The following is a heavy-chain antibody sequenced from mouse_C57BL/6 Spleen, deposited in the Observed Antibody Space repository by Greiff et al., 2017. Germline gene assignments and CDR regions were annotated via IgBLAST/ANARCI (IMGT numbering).Heavy chain of an antibody. CDR3: ARAYYSNNYYAMDY. CDR2: ISSGSGTI. D-gene: IGHD2-5*01. V-gene: IGHV5-17*01. J-gene: IGHJ4*01. CDR1: GFTFSDYG. Sequence: EVKVIESGGGLVKPGGSLKLSCAASGFTFSDYGMHWVRQAPEKGLEWVAYISSGSGTIYYADTVKGRFTISRDNAKNPLFLQMTSLRTEDTAMYYCARAYYSNNYYAMDYWGQGTSVTVSS.